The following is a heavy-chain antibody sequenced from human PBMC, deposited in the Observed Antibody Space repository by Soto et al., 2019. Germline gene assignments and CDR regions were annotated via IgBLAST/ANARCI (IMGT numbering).Heavy chain of an antibody. CDR3: AKLGYDSSGYYMYYFDY. J-gene: IGHJ4*02. CDR1: GYSFTSYW. V-gene: IGHV5-10-1*01. D-gene: IGHD3-22*01. Sequence: GESLKISCKGSGYSFTSYWITWVRQMPGKGLECMGRIDPGDSYTNYSPSFQGHVTISADKSINTAYLQWSSLKASDTAMYYCAKLGYDSSGYYMYYFDYWGQGTLVTVSS. CDR2: IDPGDSYT.